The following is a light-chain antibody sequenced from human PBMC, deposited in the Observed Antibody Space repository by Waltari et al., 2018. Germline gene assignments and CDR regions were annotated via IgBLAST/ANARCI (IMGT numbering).Light chain of an antibody. CDR2: NAS. CDR3: SLYIGSGIWA. V-gene: IGLV8-61*01. J-gene: IGLJ3*02. CDR1: SGSVSTTSY. Sequence: QTVVTQESSLSVSPGGTVTLTCALSSGSVSTTSYATWYQQTPGQAPSTLMYNASSRSSGVPDRFSGAIIGNRSALSITGDQAVDETDHHCSLYIGSGIWAFGAGTKLTVL.